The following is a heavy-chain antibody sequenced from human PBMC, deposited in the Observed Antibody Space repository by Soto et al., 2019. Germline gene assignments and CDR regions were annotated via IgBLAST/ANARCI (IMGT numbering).Heavy chain of an antibody. D-gene: IGHD6-19*01. CDR1: GDTFTSYA. CDR2: INAGNGNT. V-gene: IGHV1-3*01. CDR3: ARVSSGWSGRYFDY. J-gene: IGHJ4*02. Sequence: ASVKVSCKASGDTFTSYAMHWVRQAPGQRLEWMGWINAGNGNTKYSQKFQGRVTITRDTSASTAYMELSSLRSDDTAVYYCARVSSGWSGRYFDYWGQGTLVTVSS.